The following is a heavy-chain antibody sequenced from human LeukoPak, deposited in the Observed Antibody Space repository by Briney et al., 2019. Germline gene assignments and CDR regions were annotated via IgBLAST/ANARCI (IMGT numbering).Heavy chain of an antibody. CDR3: ARGSIFRGFDP. V-gene: IGHV3-53*01. CDR2: IYSGGST. CDR1: GFAVSSNY. D-gene: IGHD6-6*01. J-gene: IGHJ5*02. Sequence: GGSLRLSCAASGFAVSSNYMSWVRQAPGKGLEWVSVIYSGGSTYYADSVKGRFTISRDNSKNTLYLQMNSLRAEDTAVYYCARGSIFRGFDPWGQETLVTVSS.